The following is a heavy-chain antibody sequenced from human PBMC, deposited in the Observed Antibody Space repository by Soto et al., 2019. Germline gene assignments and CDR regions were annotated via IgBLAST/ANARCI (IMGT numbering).Heavy chain of an antibody. Sequence: VQLVESGGGEVQPGRSLRLSCAASGFTYTDFALHWVRQAPGKGLEWVAIISYDGSDKYYADSVKGRFAISRDNPKNTLYLEMKSLRPEDTAVYFCARRAWDSYYAIDVWGQGTTVTVFS. D-gene: IGHD3-22*01. CDR3: ARRAWDSYYAIDV. J-gene: IGHJ6*02. V-gene: IGHV3-30*09. CDR2: ISYDGSDK. CDR1: GFTYTDFA.